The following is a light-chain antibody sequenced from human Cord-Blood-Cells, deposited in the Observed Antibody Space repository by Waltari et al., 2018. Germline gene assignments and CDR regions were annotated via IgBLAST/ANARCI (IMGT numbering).Light chain of an antibody. CDR1: ALTKQY. CDR2: KDS. CDR3: QSADSSGTYVV. J-gene: IGLJ2*01. V-gene: IGLV3-25*03. Sequence: SYELTQPPSVSVSPGQTARLTCSGDALTKQYATSYQQQPGQAPVLVIYKDSGRPSGIPERFSGSSSGTTVTLTISGVQAEDEADYYCQSADSSGTYVVFGGGTKLTVL.